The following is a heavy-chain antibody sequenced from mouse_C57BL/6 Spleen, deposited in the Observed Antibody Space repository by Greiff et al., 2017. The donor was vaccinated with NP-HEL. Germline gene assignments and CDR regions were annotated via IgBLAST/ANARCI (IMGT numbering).Heavy chain of an antibody. J-gene: IGHJ1*03. CDR1: GFTFSSYA. CDR2: ISDGGSYT. CDR3: ARDWTTVVATGYFDV. Sequence: EVQVVESGGGLVKPGGSLKLSCAASGFTFSSYAMSWVRQTPEKRLEWVATISDGGSYTYYPDNVKGRFTISRDNAKNNLYLQMSHLKSEDTAMYYCARDWTTVVATGYFDVWGTGTTVTVSS. V-gene: IGHV5-4*01. D-gene: IGHD1-1*01.